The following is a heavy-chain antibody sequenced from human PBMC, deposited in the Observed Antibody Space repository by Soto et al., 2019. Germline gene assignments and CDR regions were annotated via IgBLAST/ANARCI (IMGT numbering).Heavy chain of an antibody. V-gene: IGHV3-7*01. D-gene: IGHD3-22*01. Sequence: GGSLRLSCAASGFTFSRNWMSWVRQAPGKGLEWVANIKEDGSAKYYADAVKGRFTLSRDNVENSLYLQMNSLRAEDTAVYYCAIRASYYDSSGYFDYWGQGTLVTVSS. CDR2: IKEDGSAK. CDR1: GFTFSRNW. CDR3: AIRASYYDSSGYFDY. J-gene: IGHJ4*02.